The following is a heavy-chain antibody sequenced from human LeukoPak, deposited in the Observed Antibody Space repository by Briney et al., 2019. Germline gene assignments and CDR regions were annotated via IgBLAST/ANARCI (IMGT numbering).Heavy chain of an antibody. CDR3: ARGGGTFDY. V-gene: IGHV3-7*01. CDR2: IKEDGGER. D-gene: IGHD3-16*01. J-gene: IGHJ4*02. CDR1: GFTFSSYA. Sequence: PGGSLRLSCAASGFTFSSYAMSWVRQAPGKGLEWVANIKEDGGERYYVNSVKGRFTVSRDNAKRSLYLQMNSLRIEDTALYYCARGGGTFDYWGQGTLVTVSS.